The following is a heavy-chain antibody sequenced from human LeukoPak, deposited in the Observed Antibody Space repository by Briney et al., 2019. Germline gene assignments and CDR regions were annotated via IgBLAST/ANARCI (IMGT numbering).Heavy chain of an antibody. CDR2: IITIFGTA. D-gene: IGHD5-18*01. CDR1: GCTFSSYA. V-gene: IGHV1-69*06. CDR3: ARGGRGVDTAIVHFDY. Sequence: GASVKVSCKASGCTFSSYAISWVRQAPGQGLEWMGGIITIFGTANYAQKFQGRVTITADKSTTTAYMELSSLRSEDTAVYYCARGGRGVDTAIVHFDYWGQGTLVTVSS. J-gene: IGHJ4*02.